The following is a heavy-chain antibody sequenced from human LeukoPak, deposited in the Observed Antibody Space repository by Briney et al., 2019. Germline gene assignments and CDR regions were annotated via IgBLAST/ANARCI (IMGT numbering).Heavy chain of an antibody. CDR3: ATGVYGSGANWFDP. Sequence: ASVKVSCKASGYTFTGYYMHWVRQAPGQGLEWMGRINPNSGGTNYAQKFQGRVTMTEDTSTDTAYMELSSLRSEDTAVYYCATGVYGSGANWFDPWGQGTLVTVSS. D-gene: IGHD3-10*01. V-gene: IGHV1-2*06. CDR1: GYTFTGYY. J-gene: IGHJ5*02. CDR2: INPNSGGT.